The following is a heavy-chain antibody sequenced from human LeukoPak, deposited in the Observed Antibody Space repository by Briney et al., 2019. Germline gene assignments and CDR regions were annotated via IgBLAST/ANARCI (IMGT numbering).Heavy chain of an antibody. CDR3: ARRSITMVRGVLVGYFDY. CDR1: GGSISSGGYY. V-gene: IGHV4-31*03. Sequence: SETLSLTCTVSGGSISSGGYYWSWIRQHPGKGLEWIGYIYYSGSTYYNPSLKSRVTISVDTSKNQFSPKLSSVTAADTAVYYCARRSITMVRGVLVGYFDYWGQGTLVTVSS. D-gene: IGHD3-10*01. J-gene: IGHJ4*02. CDR2: IYYSGST.